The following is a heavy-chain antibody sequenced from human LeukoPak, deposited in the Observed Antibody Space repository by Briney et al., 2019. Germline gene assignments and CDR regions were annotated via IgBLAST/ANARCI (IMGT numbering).Heavy chain of an antibody. CDR1: GFTFSSYE. V-gene: IGHV3-48*03. CDR2: ISSSGSTI. CDR3: ARGQYDILTGYCGY. Sequence: GGSLRLSCAASGFTFSSYEMKWVRQAPGKGLEWVSYISSSGSTIYYADSVKGRFTISRDNAKNSLYLQMNSLRAEDTAVYYCARGQYDILTGYCGYWGQGTLVTASS. D-gene: IGHD3-9*01. J-gene: IGHJ4*02.